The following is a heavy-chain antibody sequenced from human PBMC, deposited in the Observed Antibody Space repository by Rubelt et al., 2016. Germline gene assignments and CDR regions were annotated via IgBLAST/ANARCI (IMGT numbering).Heavy chain of an antibody. D-gene: IGHD6-19*01. V-gene: IGHV1-2*02. J-gene: IGHJ4*02. CDR1: GYTFSGYY. Sequence: QVQLVQSGAEVKKPGASVKVSCKASGYTFSGYYMQWVRQAPGQGLEWMGWINPNTGDTNYAQKFRGRVTMTRDTSIDTAYMELSRLRSDDMAVYYCAKSHGNGWYADHWGQGTLVTVSS. CDR3: AKSHGNGWYADH. CDR2: INPNTGDT.